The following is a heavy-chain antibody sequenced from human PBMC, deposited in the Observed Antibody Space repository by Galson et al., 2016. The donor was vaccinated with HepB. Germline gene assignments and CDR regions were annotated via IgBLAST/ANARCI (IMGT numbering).Heavy chain of an antibody. CDR1: GFTFSSAW. CDR3: STGSRN. J-gene: IGHJ4*01. CDR2: VRSKTAGGTT. Sequence: SLRLSCAASGFTFSSAWMNWVRQAPGKGLEWVGRVRSKTAGGTTDYAAPVKGRFTISRDDSKDTLYLQMNSLKTEDTAVYYCSTGSRNWGHGTLVTVSS. D-gene: IGHD1-26*01. V-gene: IGHV3-15*07.